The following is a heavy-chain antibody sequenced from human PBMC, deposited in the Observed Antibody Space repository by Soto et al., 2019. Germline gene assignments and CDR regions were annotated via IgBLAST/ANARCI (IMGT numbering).Heavy chain of an antibody. CDR1: GFAFNTFA. J-gene: IGHJ3*02. D-gene: IGHD2-2*01. CDR2: ISASGGST. CDR3: AKPQDIRVIPSAQGAFDM. V-gene: IGHV3-23*01. Sequence: EVQLLESGGSLVQPGESLRLSCAGSGFAFNTFAMSWVRQGPGKGLEWVSGISASGGSTYYGDSVKGRFTMSRDNSKNIVYLQMDSLRAEDTAVYYCAKPQDIRVIPSAQGAFDMWGQGTMVTVSS.